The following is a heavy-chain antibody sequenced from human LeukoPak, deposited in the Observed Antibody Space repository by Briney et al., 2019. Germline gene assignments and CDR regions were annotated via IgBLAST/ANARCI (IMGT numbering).Heavy chain of an antibody. Sequence: SETLSLTCAVYGGSFSGYYWSWIRQPPGKGLEWIGEINHSGSTNYNPSLKSRVTISIDTSKNQFSLGLSSVTAADTAVYYCARGFGEVIRSDYYYYGMDVWGQGTTVSVSS. D-gene: IGHD3-3*01. CDR1: GGSFSGYY. CDR2: INHSGST. J-gene: IGHJ6*02. CDR3: ARGFGEVIRSDYYYYGMDV. V-gene: IGHV4-34*01.